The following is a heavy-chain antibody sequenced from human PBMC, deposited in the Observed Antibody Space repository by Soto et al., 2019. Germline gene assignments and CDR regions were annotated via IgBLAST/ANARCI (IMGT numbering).Heavy chain of an antibody. CDR1: GDSFTSYW. CDR3: ARPPGEAAGYGMDV. J-gene: IGHJ6*02. V-gene: IGHV5-10-1*01. D-gene: IGHD3-10*01. CDR2: IDPSDSYT. Sequence: GAALKISCKGSGDSFTSYWISWVRQMPGKGLEWMGRIDPSDSYTNYSPSFQGHVTISADKSISTAYLQWSSLKASDTAMYYCARPPGEAAGYGMDVWGQGTTVTVSS.